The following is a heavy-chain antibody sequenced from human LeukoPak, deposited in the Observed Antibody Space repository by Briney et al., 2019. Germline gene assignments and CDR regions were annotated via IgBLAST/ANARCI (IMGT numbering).Heavy chain of an antibody. J-gene: IGHJ4*02. D-gene: IGHD3-22*01. CDR3: ARDPSYYEDGDY. V-gene: IGHV1-69*05. CDR1: GGTFSSYA. CDR2: IIPIFGTA. Sequence: SVKVSCKASGGTFSSYAISWVRQAPGQGLEWMGRIIPIFGTANYAQKFQGRVTITTDESTSTAYMELSSLRSEDTAVYYCARDPSYYEDGDYWGQGTLVTVSS.